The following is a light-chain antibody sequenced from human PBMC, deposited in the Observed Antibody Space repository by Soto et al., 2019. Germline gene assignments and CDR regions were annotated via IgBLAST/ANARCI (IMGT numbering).Light chain of an antibody. J-gene: IGLJ1*01. CDR1: RSNIGNNY. CDR2: RNT. V-gene: IGLV1-47*01. CDR3: QAWDASLSGNV. Sequence: QSVLTQPPSASGTPGQTVTISCSGSRSNIGNNYVCWYQQLPGAAPKLLIYRNTQRPSGVPDRFSGSKSGTAASLAISGLRSEDEVDYFCQAWDASLSGNVFGSGTKATVL.